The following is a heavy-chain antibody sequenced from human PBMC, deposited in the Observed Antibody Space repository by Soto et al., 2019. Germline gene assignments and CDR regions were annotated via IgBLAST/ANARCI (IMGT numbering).Heavy chain of an antibody. J-gene: IGHJ5*02. CDR3: AKGRIAVAAPFNWFDP. CDR1: GFTFSSYA. Sequence: GGSLRLSCAASGFTFSSYAMIWVRQAPGKGLEWVSSITYSGDNTHYADSVKGRFTISRDNSKNTLSLQMNSLRVEDTAVYHCAKGRIAVAAPFNWFDPWGQGTLVTVSS. V-gene: IGHV3-23*01. D-gene: IGHD6-19*01. CDR2: ITYSGDNT.